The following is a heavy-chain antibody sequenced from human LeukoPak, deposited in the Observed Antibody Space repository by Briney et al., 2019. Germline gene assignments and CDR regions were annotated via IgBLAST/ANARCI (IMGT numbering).Heavy chain of an antibody. V-gene: IGHV3-23*01. J-gene: IGHJ4*02. CDR2: ISGSGSST. CDR1: GFTFSSYA. CDR3: ARSRDGYNYWAADFDY. D-gene: IGHD5-24*01. Sequence: GGSLRLSCAASGFTFSSYAMSWVRQAPGKGLQWVSGISGSGSSTYYADSVKGRFTISRDNPKNTLYLQMNSLRAEDTAVYHCARSRDGYNYWAADFDYWGQGTLVIVSS.